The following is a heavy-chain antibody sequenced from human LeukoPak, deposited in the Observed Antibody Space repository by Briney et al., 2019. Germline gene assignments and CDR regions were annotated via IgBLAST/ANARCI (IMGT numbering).Heavy chain of an antibody. CDR3: ATALLPSNY. CDR1: GFTFTTYA. V-gene: IGHV3-23*01. J-gene: IGHJ4*02. Sequence: PGRSLRLSCAASGFTFTTYAMSWVRQPPGNGLEWVSAISTTGGSTFHADSVKGRFTISRDNSKHTLYLQMNSLRAEDTAVYYCATALLPSNYWGQGTLVSVSS. CDR2: ISTTGGST.